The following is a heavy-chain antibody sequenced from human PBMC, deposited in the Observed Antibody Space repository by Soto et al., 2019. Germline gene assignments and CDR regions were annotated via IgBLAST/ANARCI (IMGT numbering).Heavy chain of an antibody. CDR2: IIPIFGTV. J-gene: IGHJ4*02. V-gene: IGHV1-69*13. Sequence: GASVKVSCKASGGTFSSNPISWMRQAPGQGLEWMGGIIPIFGTVNYAQKFQGRVTITADESTSTAYMELSSLRSEDTAVYYCARDRDGDYFDYWGQGTLVTVSS. CDR3: ARDRDGDYFDY. CDR1: GGTFSSNP. D-gene: IGHD4-17*01.